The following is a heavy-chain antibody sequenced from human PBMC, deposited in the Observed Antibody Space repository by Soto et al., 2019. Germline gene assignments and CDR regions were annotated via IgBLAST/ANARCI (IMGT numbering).Heavy chain of an antibody. D-gene: IGHD3-22*01. Sequence: EVPLVESGGGLVKPGGSLRLSCAASGFTFSKAWMNWVRQAPGKGLEWVGRIKSAADGGTTDFAAPVKGRFSISRQESENKLFLQMSSLKTEEPAGYFCTTLWYFFDPARYFWGQGTLVTVSS. CDR1: GFTFSKAW. CDR2: IKSAADGGTT. J-gene: IGHJ4*02. V-gene: IGHV3-15*07. CDR3: TTLWYFFDPARYF.